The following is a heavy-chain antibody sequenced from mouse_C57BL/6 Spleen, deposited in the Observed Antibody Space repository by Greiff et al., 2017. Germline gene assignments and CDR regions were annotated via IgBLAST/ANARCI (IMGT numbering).Heavy chain of an antibody. D-gene: IGHD1-1*02. J-gene: IGHJ4*01. CDR2: IYPGSGST. V-gene: IGHV1-55*01. Sequence: VKLQQPGAELVKPGASVKMSCKASGYTFTSYWITWVKQRPGQGLEWIGDIYPGSGSTNYNEKFKSKATLTVDTSSSTAYMQLSSLTSEDSAVYYCARRVGSYYAMDYWGQGTSVTVSS. CDR3: ARRVGSYYAMDY. CDR1: GYTFTSYW.